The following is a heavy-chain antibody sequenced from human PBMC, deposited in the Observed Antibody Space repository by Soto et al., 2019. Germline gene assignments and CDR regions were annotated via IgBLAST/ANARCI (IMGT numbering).Heavy chain of an antibody. CDR1: GGSIISADSY. D-gene: IGHD4-17*01. CDR3: ARSSGDDFFYYGMDV. Sequence: SETLSLTCAVSGGSIISADSYWFWIRKHPGKGLEWIGYIAYSGDTYYNPSLKSRVTISGDTSKNQFSLKLTSVTAADTAVYYCARSSGDDFFYYGMDVWGHGTTVTVSS. CDR2: IAYSGDT. J-gene: IGHJ6*02. V-gene: IGHV4-31*11.